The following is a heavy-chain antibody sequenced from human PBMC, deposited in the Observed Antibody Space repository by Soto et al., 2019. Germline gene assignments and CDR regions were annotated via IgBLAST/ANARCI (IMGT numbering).Heavy chain of an antibody. J-gene: IGHJ6*02. V-gene: IGHV4-30-2*01. CDR2: IYHSGST. Sequence: SETLSLTCAVPGGSISSGGYSWSWMRQPPGKGLEWIGYIYHSGSTYYNPSLKSRVTISVDRSKNQFSLKLSSVTAADTAVYYCARVPDVWDQGTTVTVS. CDR1: GGSISSGGYS. CDR3: ARVPDV.